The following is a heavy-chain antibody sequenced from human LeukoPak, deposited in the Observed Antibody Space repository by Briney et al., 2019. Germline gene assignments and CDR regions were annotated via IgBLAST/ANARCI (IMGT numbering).Heavy chain of an antibody. D-gene: IGHD6-13*01. CDR2: INPYNDIT. CDR1: SYTFTASG. V-gene: IGHV1-18*01. J-gene: IGHJ4*02. CDR3: ARVMGSSWYYFGY. Sequence: ASVKLSCEASSYTFTASGLGWVRQAPGRGLEWMGWINPYNDITDYAQTFKGRVTMTTDTSTSTAYMELRSLRSDDTAVYYCARVMGSSWYYFGYWGQGTLVTVSS.